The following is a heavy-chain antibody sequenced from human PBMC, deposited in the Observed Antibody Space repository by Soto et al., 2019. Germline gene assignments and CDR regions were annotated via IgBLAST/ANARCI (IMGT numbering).Heavy chain of an antibody. CDR3: TTDTYGSGSYGY. J-gene: IGHJ4*02. CDR1: GFTFSNAW. CDR2: IKSKTDGGTT. Sequence: GGSLRLPCAASGFTFSNAWMSWVRQAPGKGLEWVGRIKSKTDGGTTDYAAPVKGRFTISRDDSKNTLYLQMNSLKTEDAAVYYCTTDTYGSGSYGYWGQGTLVTVSS. D-gene: IGHD3-10*01. V-gene: IGHV3-15*01.